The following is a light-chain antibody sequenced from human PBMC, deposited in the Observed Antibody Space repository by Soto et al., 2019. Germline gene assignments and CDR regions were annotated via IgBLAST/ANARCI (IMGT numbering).Light chain of an antibody. J-gene: IGKJ1*01. V-gene: IGKV3-11*01. Sequence: EIVLTQSPATLSLSPGERATLSCRASQSVSSYLAWYQQKPGQAPRLLIYDASNRATGIPARFSGSGSGTDFTLTISSLEPEDFAVYYCQKRSNWPINFGQGTKVDNK. CDR2: DAS. CDR3: QKRSNWPIN. CDR1: QSVSSY.